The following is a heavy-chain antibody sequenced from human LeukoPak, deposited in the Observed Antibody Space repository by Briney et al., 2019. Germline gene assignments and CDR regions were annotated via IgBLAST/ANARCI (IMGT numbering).Heavy chain of an antibody. V-gene: IGHV3-30-3*01. CDR3: ARDPSFGSGYSGFAP. CDR2: ISYDGSNK. Sequence: AGGSLRLSCAASGFTFSSYAMHWVRQAPGKGLEWVAVISYDGSNKYYADSVKGRFTISRDNSKNTLYLQMNSLRAEDTAVYYWARDPSFGSGYSGFAPGGQETLVTVSS. J-gene: IGHJ5*02. CDR1: GFTFSSYA. D-gene: IGHD3-3*01.